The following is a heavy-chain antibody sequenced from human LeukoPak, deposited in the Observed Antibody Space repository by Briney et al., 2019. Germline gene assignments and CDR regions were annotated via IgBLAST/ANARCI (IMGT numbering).Heavy chain of an antibody. J-gene: IGHJ4*02. V-gene: IGHV1-18*01. CDR2: ISAYNGNT. CDR3: AREQSVGAAFDY. CDR1: GYTFISYG. Sequence: ASVKVSCKASGYTFISYGISWVRQAPGQGLEWMGWISAYNGNTNYAQKLQGRVTMTTDTSTSTAYMEPRSLRSDDTAVYYCAREQSVGAAFDYWGQGTLVTVSS. D-gene: IGHD1-26*01.